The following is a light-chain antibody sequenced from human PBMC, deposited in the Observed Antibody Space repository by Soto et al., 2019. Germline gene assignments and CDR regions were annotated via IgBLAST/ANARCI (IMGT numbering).Light chain of an antibody. CDR3: QQYDNPPLT. V-gene: IGKV1-33*01. CDR2: DAS. J-gene: IGKJ4*01. Sequence: DIHMSQSPSSLSASVGDRITITCQASQDISDYFNWYQQKPGKAPKLLIYDASNLETGVPSRFSGSGSGTDFTFTISSLPPEDIETYYCQQYDNPPLTFGGGTKVDIK. CDR1: QDISDY.